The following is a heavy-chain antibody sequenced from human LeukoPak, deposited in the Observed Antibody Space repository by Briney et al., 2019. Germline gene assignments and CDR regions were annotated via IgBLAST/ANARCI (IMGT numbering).Heavy chain of an antibody. CDR1: GYTFTNND. CDR3: ARHFGTADNFDY. D-gene: IGHD2-21*02. CDR2: MHPDTGDT. J-gene: IGHJ4*02. V-gene: IGHV1-8*01. Sequence: ASVKVSCKTSGYTFTNNDIHWVRQAPGQALEWMGWMHPDTGDTGYAQKFQGRVIMTRDTSISTAYMELSSLRPDDRAVYYCARHFGTADNFDYWGQGTLLIVSS.